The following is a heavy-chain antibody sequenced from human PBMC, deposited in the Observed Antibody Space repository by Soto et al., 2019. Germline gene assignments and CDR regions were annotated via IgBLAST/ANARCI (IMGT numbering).Heavy chain of an antibody. D-gene: IGHD2-2*01. J-gene: IGHJ6*02. Sequence: SETLSLTCAVYGGSFSGYYWSWIRQPPGKGLEWIGEINHSGSTNYNPSLKSRVTISVDTSKNQFSLKLSSVTAADTAVYYCARGYCSSTSCSRYFSYYYYGMDVWGQGTTVTVSS. CDR3: ARGYCSSTSCSRYFSYYYYGMDV. V-gene: IGHV4-34*01. CDR2: INHSGST. CDR1: GGSFSGYY.